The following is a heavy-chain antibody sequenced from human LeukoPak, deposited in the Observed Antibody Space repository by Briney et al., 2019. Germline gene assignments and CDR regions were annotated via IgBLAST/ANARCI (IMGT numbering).Heavy chain of an antibody. Sequence: SETLSLTCTVSGGSISSGDYYWSWIRQPPGKGLEWIGEINHSGSTNYNPSLKSRVTISGDTSKNQFSQKLNSVTAADTAVYYCARAPGRPAAVFDYWGQGTLVTVSS. D-gene: IGHD2-2*01. J-gene: IGHJ4*02. V-gene: IGHV4-39*07. CDR1: GGSISSGDYY. CDR2: INHSGST. CDR3: ARAPGRPAAVFDY.